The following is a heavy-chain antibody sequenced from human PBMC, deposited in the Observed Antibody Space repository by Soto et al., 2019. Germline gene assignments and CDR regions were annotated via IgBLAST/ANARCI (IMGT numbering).Heavy chain of an antibody. CDR1: GYTFTGYY. CDR2: INPNSGGT. CDR3: ARDLTPVEVEFWSDNPYYYYYGMDV. Sequence: ASVKVSCKASGYTFTGYYMHWVRQAPGQGLEWMGWINPNSGGTNYAQKFQGWVTMTRDTSISTAYMELSRLRSDDTAVYYCARDLTPVEVEFWSDNPYYYYYGMDVWGQGTTVTVSS. V-gene: IGHV1-2*04. D-gene: IGHD2-15*01. J-gene: IGHJ6*02.